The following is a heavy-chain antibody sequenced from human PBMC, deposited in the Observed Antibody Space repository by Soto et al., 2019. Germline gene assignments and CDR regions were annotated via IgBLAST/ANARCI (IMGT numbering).Heavy chain of an antibody. CDR1: GFSFDDYA. CDR3: AKGYHSRYDLDHFDY. V-gene: IGHV3-23*01. Sequence: GGSLRLSCAASGFSFDDYAMTWVRQAAGKGLEWVSAISGSGDNTYYADSVKGRFTISRDNSKNTLYLQLNSLRAEDTALYYCAKGYHSRYDLDHFDYWGQGNLVTVSS. J-gene: IGHJ4*02. D-gene: IGHD5-12*01. CDR2: ISGSGDNT.